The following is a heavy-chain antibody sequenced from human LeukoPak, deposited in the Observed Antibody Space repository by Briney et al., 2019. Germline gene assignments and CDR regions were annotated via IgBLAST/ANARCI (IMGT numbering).Heavy chain of an antibody. J-gene: IGHJ4*02. Sequence: SETLSLTCTVSGGSISSYCWSWIRQPAGKGLEWIGRIYTSGSTNYNPSLKSRVTMSVDTSKNQFSLKLSSVTAADTAVYYCARDWYYGSGSYLDYWGQGTLVTVSS. CDR1: GGSISSYC. D-gene: IGHD3-10*01. V-gene: IGHV4-4*07. CDR3: ARDWYYGSGSYLDY. CDR2: IYTSGST.